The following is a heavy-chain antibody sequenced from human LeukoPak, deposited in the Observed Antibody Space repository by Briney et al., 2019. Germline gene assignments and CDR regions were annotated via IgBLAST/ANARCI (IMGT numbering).Heavy chain of an antibody. J-gene: IGHJ4*02. CDR1: GGSFSGYY. CDR3: ARQTGSGLFILP. CDR2: INHSGST. V-gene: IGHV4-34*01. Sequence: SETLSLTCAVYGGSFSGYYWNWIRQPPGKGLEWIGEINHSGSTNYNPSLKSRVTISVDTSKNQFFLKLSSVTAADTAVYYCARQTGSGLFILPGGQGTLATVSS. D-gene: IGHD3/OR15-3a*01.